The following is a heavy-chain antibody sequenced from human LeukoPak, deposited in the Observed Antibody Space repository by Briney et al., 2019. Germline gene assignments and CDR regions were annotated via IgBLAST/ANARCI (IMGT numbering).Heavy chain of an antibody. CDR1: GYIFTGYY. CDR3: ARGGFWSGYYTGIFGVVTYYFDY. V-gene: IGHV1-2*02. D-gene: IGHD3-3*01. Sequence: ASVKVSCKASGYIFTGYYMHWVRQAPGQGLEWMGWINPNSGGTNYAQKFQGRVTMTRDTSISTAYMELSRLRSDDTAVYYCARGGFWSGYYTGIFGVVTYYFDYWGQGTLVTVSS. J-gene: IGHJ4*02. CDR2: INPNSGGT.